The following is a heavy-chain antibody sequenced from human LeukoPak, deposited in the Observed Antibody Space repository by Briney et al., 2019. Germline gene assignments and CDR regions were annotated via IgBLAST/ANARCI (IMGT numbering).Heavy chain of an antibody. J-gene: IGHJ4*02. V-gene: IGHV3-66*01. D-gene: IGHD6-6*01. CDR2: IYSGGST. CDR1: GFTVSSNY. CDR3: ARDGRLDY. Sequence: GGSLRLSCAASGFTVSSNYMTWVRQAPGKGLEWVSVIYSGGSTYYADSVKGRFTISRDNSQNTVYLQMNSLRAEDTAVYYCARDGRLDYWGQGTLVTVSS.